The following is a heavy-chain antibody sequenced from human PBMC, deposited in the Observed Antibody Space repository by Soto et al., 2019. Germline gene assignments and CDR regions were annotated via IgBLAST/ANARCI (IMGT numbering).Heavy chain of an antibody. J-gene: IGHJ4*02. CDR1: GFNFDDYA. CDR2: ISWNSGSV. D-gene: IGHD3-16*01. V-gene: IGHV3-9*01. CDR3: AKDRFAGFNAIDY. Sequence: GGSLRLSFASSGFNFDDYAMEWFRQSPGKGLEWVSGISWNSGSVGYADSVKGRFTISRDNAKNSLYLQMSSLRAEDTALYYCAKDRFAGFNAIDYWGQGNLVTVSS.